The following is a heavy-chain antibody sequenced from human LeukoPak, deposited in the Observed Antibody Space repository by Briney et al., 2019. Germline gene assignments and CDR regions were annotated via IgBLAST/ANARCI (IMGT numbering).Heavy chain of an antibody. CDR1: GGSISRYY. CDR2: IHYSGGT. Sequence: PSETLSLTCSVSGGSISRYYWSWIRQPPGKGLEWIGYIHYSGGTNYNPSLKSRVTTSVDTSKNQFSLKLTSVTAADTAVYYCARVGSGNFDYWGQGTLVTVSS. D-gene: IGHD1-1*01. CDR3: ARVGSGNFDY. V-gene: IGHV4-59*01. J-gene: IGHJ4*02.